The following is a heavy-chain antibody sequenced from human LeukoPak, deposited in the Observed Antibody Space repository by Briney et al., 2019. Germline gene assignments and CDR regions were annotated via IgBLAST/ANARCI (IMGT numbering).Heavy chain of an antibody. CDR2: INHSGST. J-gene: IGHJ6*03. V-gene: IGHV4-34*01. CDR3: ARVRGYSYGSYYYYYMDV. Sequence: SETLSLTCAVYGGSFSGYYWSWIRQPPGKGLEWIGEINHSGSTNYNPSLKSRVTISVDTSKNQFSLKLSSVTAADTAVYYWARVRGYSYGSYYYYYMDVWGKGTTVTVSS. CDR1: GGSFSGYY. D-gene: IGHD5-18*01.